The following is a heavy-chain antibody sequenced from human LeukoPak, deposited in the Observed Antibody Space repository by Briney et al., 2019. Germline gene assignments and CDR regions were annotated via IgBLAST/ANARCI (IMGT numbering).Heavy chain of an antibody. V-gene: IGHV1-3*01. D-gene: IGHD2-2*01. CDR1: GYSFTSYA. CDR3: ARGYCSSTSCQYYLDY. Sequence: GSVKVSCKASGYSFTSYAMHWVRQAPGQRLEWMGWIYAGNGNTQFSQNFQGRVTFTRDTSASTAYMELSSLRSEDTAVYYCARGYCSSTSCQYYLDYWGQGTLVTVSS. J-gene: IGHJ4*02. CDR2: IYAGNGNT.